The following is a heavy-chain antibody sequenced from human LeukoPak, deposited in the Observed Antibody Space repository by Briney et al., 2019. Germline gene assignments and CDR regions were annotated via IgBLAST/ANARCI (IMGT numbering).Heavy chain of an antibody. J-gene: IGHJ1*01. CDR1: GDSINSGGYY. CDR2: IYYSGST. Sequence: SETLSLICTVSGDSINSGGYYWTWVRQHPGRGLEWIGYIYYSGSTYYNPSLRSRVTLSLDTSKNQFSLNLNSVTAADTAVYYCASQANFYDSSGYFRPWGQGTLVTVSS. V-gene: IGHV4-31*03. CDR3: ASQANFYDSSGYFRP. D-gene: IGHD3-22*01.